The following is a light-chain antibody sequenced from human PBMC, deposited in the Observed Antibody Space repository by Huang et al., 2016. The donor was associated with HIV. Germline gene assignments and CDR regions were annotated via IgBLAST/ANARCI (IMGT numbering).Light chain of an antibody. V-gene: IGKV3D-15*01. CDR1: QSVSSN. CDR3: QQYNDWPPDPT. Sequence: EIVLTQSPVTLSASPGERVTLACRASQSVSSNLAWLQQKPGQAPRLLIYGASSRATGIPVRFSGSGSGTEFTLTISSLQSEDFAFYYCQQYNDWPPDPTFGQGTKLDTK. CDR2: GAS. J-gene: IGKJ2*01.